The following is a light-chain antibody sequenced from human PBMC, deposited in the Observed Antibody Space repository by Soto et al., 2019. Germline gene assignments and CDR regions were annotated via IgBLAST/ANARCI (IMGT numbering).Light chain of an antibody. Sequence: QSALTQPPSASGSPGQSVTISCTGTSSDVGGYNYVSWYQQHPGKGPKLIIYEVSRRPSGVPDRFSGSKSGNTASLTVAGLQAEDEAAYYCSSYAGSNNYVFGTGTKLTVL. CDR1: SSDVGGYNY. CDR3: SSYAGSNNYV. CDR2: EVS. J-gene: IGLJ1*01. V-gene: IGLV2-8*01.